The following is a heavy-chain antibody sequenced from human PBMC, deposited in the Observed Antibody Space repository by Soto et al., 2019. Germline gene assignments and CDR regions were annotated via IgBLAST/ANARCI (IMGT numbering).Heavy chain of an antibody. CDR1: VYSFTSYW. CDR3: ARGTSGSYYHFDY. J-gene: IGHJ4*02. Sequence: GESLKIACKGSVYSFTSYWISWVRQMPGKGLEWMGRIDPSDSYTNYSPSFQGHVTISADKSISTAYLQWSSLKASDTAMYYCARGTSGSYYHFDYWGQGTLVTVSS. V-gene: IGHV5-10-1*01. D-gene: IGHD3-10*01. CDR2: IDPSDSYT.